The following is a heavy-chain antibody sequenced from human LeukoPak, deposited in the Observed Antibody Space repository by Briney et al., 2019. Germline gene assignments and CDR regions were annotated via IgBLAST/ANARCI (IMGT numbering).Heavy chain of an antibody. J-gene: IGHJ6*03. D-gene: IGHD6-6*01. V-gene: IGHV5-51*01. CDR3: ARAGSSLEYYYMDV. Sequence: GESLKIPCKGSGCSFTAYWIAWVRQVPGEGLEWMGIIYPGDSDTRYSPSFQGQVTISADKSISTAYLQWSSLKASDTATYYCARAGSSLEYYYMDVWGKGTTVTVSS. CDR1: GCSFTAYW. CDR2: IYPGDSDT.